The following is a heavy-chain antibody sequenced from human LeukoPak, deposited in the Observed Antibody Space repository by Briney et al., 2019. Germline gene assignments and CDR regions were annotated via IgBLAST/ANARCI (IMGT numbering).Heavy chain of an antibody. Sequence: ASVKVSCKASGGTFSSYAISWVRQAPGQGRKCMGGIIPIFGTANYAQQFQGRVTITADESRSTAYMELSSLRSEDTDVYYCARVPSYCSSTSSSYYYYYYMDVWGKGTTVTVSS. CDR3: ARVPSYCSSTSSSYYYYYYMDV. D-gene: IGHD2-2*01. CDR2: IIPIFGTA. V-gene: IGHV1-69*13. J-gene: IGHJ6*03. CDR1: GGTFSSYA.